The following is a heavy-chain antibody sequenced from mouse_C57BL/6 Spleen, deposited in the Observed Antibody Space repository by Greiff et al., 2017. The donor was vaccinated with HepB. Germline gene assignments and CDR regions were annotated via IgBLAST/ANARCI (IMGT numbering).Heavy chain of an antibody. V-gene: IGHV1-22*01. CDR2: INPNNGGT. CDR1: GYTFTDYN. D-gene: IGHD2-5*01. J-gene: IGHJ4*01. CDR3: AIPFYYSNSLYY. Sequence: EVQLQQSGPELVKPGASVKMSCKASGYTFTDYNMHWVKQSPGKSLEWIGYINPNNGGTSYNQKFKGKATWTVNKSSRTAYMELRILTSEDSAVYYCAIPFYYSNSLYYWGQGTSVTVSS.